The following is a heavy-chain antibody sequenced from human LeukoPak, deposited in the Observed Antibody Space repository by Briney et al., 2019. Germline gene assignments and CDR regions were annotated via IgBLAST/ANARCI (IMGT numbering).Heavy chain of an antibody. Sequence: GGSLRLSCAASGFTFSSYAMSWVRQAPGKGLEWVSAISGSGGSTYYADSVKGRFTISRDNSKNTLYLQMNSLRAEDTAVYYCAKEPYSGSYEPLYYFDYWGQGTLVTVSS. J-gene: IGHJ4*02. CDR3: AKEPYSGSYEPLYYFDY. V-gene: IGHV3-23*01. CDR2: ISGSGGST. D-gene: IGHD1-26*01. CDR1: GFTFSSYA.